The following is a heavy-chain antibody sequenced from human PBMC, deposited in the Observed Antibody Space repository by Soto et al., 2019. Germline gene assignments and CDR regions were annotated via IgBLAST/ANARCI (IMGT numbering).Heavy chain of an antibody. V-gene: IGHV4-34*01. Sequence: SETLSLTCAVYGGSFSGYYWSWIRQPPGKGLEWIGEINHSGSTNYNPSLKSRVTISVDTSKNQFSLKLSSVTAADTAVYYCARTVWFGELPNWFDPWGQGTLVTVSS. CDR3: ARTVWFGELPNWFDP. D-gene: IGHD3-10*01. CDR2: INHSGST. J-gene: IGHJ5*02. CDR1: GGSFSGYY.